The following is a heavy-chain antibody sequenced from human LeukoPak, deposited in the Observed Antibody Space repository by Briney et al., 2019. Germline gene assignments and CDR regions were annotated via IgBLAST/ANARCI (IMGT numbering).Heavy chain of an antibody. V-gene: IGHV3-21*06. CDR2: ISSSGSYI. J-gene: IGHJ3*02. CDR1: GFTFSSYS. CDR3: ARDRQQLVRSAFDI. D-gene: IGHD6-13*01. Sequence: GGSLRLSCAASGFTFSSYSMNWVRQAPGKGLEWVSSISSSGSYIYYADSVKGRFSISRDNGKNSLYLQMGSLRAEDTAVYSCARDRQQLVRSAFDIWGQGTMVTVSS.